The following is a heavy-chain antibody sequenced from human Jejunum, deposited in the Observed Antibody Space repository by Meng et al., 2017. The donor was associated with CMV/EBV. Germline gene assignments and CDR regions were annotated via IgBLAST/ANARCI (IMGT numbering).Heavy chain of an antibody. CDR3: TTSLHSSGYLVDY. CDR1: GFIFSNAW. J-gene: IGHJ4*02. Sequence: EVQLVESGGGLVKPGESLRLSCAGAGFIFSNAWMNWVRQAPGKGLEWVGRIKSKTDGGTTDYVAPVKGRFTISRDDSKNTVYLQMNSLKIEDTAVYYCTTSLHSSGYLVDYWGQGTLVTVSS. V-gene: IGHV3-15*07. D-gene: IGHD3-22*01. CDR2: IKSKTDGGTT.